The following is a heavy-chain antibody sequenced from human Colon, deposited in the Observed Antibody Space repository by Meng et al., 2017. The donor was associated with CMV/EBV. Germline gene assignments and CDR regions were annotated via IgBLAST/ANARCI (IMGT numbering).Heavy chain of an antibody. D-gene: IGHD2-2*01. V-gene: IGHV1-46*01. J-gene: IGHJ5*02. CDR1: GYTFTSYY. CDR2: INPSGGST. CDR3: ARDTALYCSSTSCYYHPFDP. Sequence: ASVKVSCKASGYTFTSYYMHWVRQAPGQGLEWMGIINPSGGSTSYAQKFQGRVTMTRDTSTSTVYMELSSLRSEDTAVYYCARDTALYCSSTSCYYHPFDPWGQGTLVTVSS.